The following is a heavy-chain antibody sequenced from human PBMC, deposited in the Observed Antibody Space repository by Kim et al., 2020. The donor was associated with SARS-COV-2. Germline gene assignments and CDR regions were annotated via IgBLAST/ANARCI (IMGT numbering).Heavy chain of an antibody. CDR2: ISYDGSNK. D-gene: IGHD5-12*01. V-gene: IGHV3-30*04. J-gene: IGHJ6*02. CDR3: ARDRDGYNSDYYYYYGMDV. Sequence: GGSLRLSCAASGFTFSSYAMHWVRQAPGKGLEWVAVISYDGSNKYYVDSVKGRFTISRDNSKNTLYLQMNSLRAEDTAVYYCARDRDGYNSDYYYYYGMDVWGQGTTVTVSS. CDR1: GFTFSSYA.